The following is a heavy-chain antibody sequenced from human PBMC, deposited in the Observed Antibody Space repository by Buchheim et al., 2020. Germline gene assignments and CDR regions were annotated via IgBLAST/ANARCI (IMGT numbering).Heavy chain of an antibody. J-gene: IGHJ4*02. CDR3: ARELDS. V-gene: IGHV3-48*01. Sequence: EVKLVESGGGLVQPGGSLRLSCAASGFTFSSYSMNWVRQAPGKGLEWISYIRSSGSHIYYADSVKGRFTISRDNAKKSLYLQMNSLRVEDTAVYYCARELDSWGQGT. CDR1: GFTFSSYS. CDR2: IRSSGSHI.